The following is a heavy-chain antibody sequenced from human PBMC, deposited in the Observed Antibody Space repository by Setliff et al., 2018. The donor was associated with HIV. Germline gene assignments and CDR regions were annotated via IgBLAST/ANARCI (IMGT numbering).Heavy chain of an antibody. V-gene: IGHV4-39*01. CDR1: GGSISSSSYY. D-gene: IGHD1-26*01. CDR2: IYYSGNT. J-gene: IGHJ4*01. Sequence: SETLSLTCTVSGGSISSSSYYWGWIRQPPGKGLEWIGTIYYSGNTYYNPSLKSRVTISVDTSKNQISLMLSSVTAADTAVYYCASHLPPYSGNFDYWGHGTLVTVSS. CDR3: ASHLPPYSGNFDY.